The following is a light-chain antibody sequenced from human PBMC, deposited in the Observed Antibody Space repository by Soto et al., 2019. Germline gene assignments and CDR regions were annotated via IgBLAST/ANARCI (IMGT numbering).Light chain of an antibody. V-gene: IGLV2-14*01. J-gene: IGLJ1*01. CDR3: SSYTSSSTPFYV. CDR2: DVS. Sequence: QSSLTQPAAVSGSPGQSITISCPGTSGDVGGYNYVSWYQQHPGKAPKLMIYDVSNRPSGVSNRFSGSKSGNTASLTISGLQAEDEADYYCSSYTSSSTPFYVFGTGTKVTVL. CDR1: SGDVGGYNY.